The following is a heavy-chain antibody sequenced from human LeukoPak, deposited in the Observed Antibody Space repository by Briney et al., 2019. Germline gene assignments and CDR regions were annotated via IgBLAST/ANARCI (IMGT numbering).Heavy chain of an antibody. Sequence: GGSLRRSCADSQFTFNGSWMNWVRQAPGKGLEWVANRDPTGSQKRYVDSVRGRFPISKDNPGASLYLDMHSLRAEDTAIYYCAIWTSGNYWGQGTLVTVSS. V-gene: IGHV3-7*01. J-gene: IGHJ4*02. D-gene: IGHD1-1*01. CDR3: AIWTSGNY. CDR1: QFTFNGSW. CDR2: RDPTGSQK.